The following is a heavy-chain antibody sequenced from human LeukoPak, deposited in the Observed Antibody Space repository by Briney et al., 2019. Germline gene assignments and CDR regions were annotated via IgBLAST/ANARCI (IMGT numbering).Heavy chain of an antibody. CDR3: ARDPSNTSGWKTWFDP. Sequence: ASVKVSCKASGYTFNSHGISWVRQAPGQGLEWMGWISAYNGDTNYAQKFQGRVTLTTDRTTSTAYLEGRSLRSDDTAVYYCARDPSNTSGWKTWFDPWGQGTLVTVSS. CDR1: GYTFNSHG. V-gene: IGHV1-18*04. D-gene: IGHD6-19*01. J-gene: IGHJ5*02. CDR2: ISAYNGDT.